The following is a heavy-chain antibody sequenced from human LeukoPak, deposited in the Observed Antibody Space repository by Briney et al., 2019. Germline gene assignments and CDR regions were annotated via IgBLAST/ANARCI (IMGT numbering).Heavy chain of an antibody. V-gene: IGHV3-13*01. J-gene: IGHJ4*02. Sequence: GGSLRLSSAASVFTFSSYDMHWVRQATAKGLEWVSAIGTAGDTYYPGSLKGRVTTSRENAKNSLYLQMNSLRAGDTAVYYCARGPKIYGSGSLLFDYWGQGTLVTVSS. D-gene: IGHD3-10*01. CDR3: ARGPKIYGSGSLLFDY. CDR2: IGTAGDT. CDR1: VFTFSSYD.